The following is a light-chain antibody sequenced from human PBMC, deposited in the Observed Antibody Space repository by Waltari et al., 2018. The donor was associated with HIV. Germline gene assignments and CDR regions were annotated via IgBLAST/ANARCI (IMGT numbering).Light chain of an antibody. CDR3: AAWDDSLNGYV. Sequence: QSVLTQPPSVSEAPRQMVTISCSGSSSNIGHNAVNWYQQVPGKPPKLLIYYDDLLSSGVSDRFSGSKSGTSASLAIRGLQSEDEADYYCAAWDDSLNGYVFGSGTKVTVL. J-gene: IGLJ1*01. V-gene: IGLV1-36*01. CDR1: SSNIGHNA. CDR2: YDD.